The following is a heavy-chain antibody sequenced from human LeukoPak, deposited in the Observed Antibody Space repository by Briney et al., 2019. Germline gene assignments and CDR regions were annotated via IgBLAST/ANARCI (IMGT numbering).Heavy chain of an antibody. V-gene: IGHV3-48*03. CDR2: ISNSGTTI. CDR3: ARDAHSAHDY. Sequence: GGSLRLSCAACGFTFSSYEMNWVRQAPGKGLEWLSYISNSGTTIYYADSVKGRFTISRDNAKNSLFLQMNSLRAEDTAFYYCARDAHSAHDYWGQGTPVTVSS. J-gene: IGHJ4*02. D-gene: IGHD1-26*01. CDR1: GFTFSSYE.